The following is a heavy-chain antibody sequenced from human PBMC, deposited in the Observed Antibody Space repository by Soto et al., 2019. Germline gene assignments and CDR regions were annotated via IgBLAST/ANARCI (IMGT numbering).Heavy chain of an antibody. D-gene: IGHD3-9*01. J-gene: IGHJ6*02. Sequence: GASVKVSCKASGYTFTSYYMHWVRQAPGQGLEWMGIINPSGGSTSYAQKFQGRVTMTRDTSTSTVYMELSSLRSEDTAVYYCAREERNYDIVTGSPYYYYGMDVWGQGTTVTVSS. V-gene: IGHV1-46*01. CDR3: AREERNYDIVTGSPYYYYGMDV. CDR1: GYTFTSYY. CDR2: INPSGGST.